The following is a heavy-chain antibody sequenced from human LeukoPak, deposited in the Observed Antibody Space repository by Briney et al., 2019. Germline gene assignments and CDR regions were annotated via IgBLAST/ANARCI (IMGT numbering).Heavy chain of an antibody. Sequence: TGGSLRLSCAASGFTFSSYGMSWVRQAPGKGLEWVSSISGNGGSTYYADSVKGRFTISRDNSKNTLYLQMNSLRAEDTAVYYCARAPPDYGDYLNYGMDVWGQGTTVTVSS. V-gene: IGHV3-23*01. D-gene: IGHD4-17*01. CDR1: GFTFSSYG. CDR2: ISGNGGST. J-gene: IGHJ6*02. CDR3: ARAPPDYGDYLNYGMDV.